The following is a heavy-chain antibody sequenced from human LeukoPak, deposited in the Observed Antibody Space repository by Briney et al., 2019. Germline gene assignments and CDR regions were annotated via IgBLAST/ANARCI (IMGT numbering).Heavy chain of an antibody. J-gene: IGHJ6*02. CDR1: GGTFSSYA. Sequence: SVKVSCKASGGTFSSYAISWVRQAPGQGLEWMGGIIPIFGTANYAQKFQGRVTITADESTSTAYMELSSLRSEDTAVYYCARCLYYDFWSGYYPYYYYYGMDVWGQGTTVTVSS. CDR3: ARCLYYDFWSGYYPYYYYYGMDV. D-gene: IGHD3-3*01. CDR2: IIPIFGTA. V-gene: IGHV1-69*13.